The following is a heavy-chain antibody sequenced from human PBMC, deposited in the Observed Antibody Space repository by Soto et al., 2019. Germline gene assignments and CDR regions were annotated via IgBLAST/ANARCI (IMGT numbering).Heavy chain of an antibody. CDR1: GGSISSYY. Sequence: PSETLSLTCTVSGGSISSYYWSWIRQPPGKGLEWIGYIYYSGSTNYNPSLKSRVTISVDTSKNQFSLKLSSVTAADTAVYYCARLVSGVVPAAKLDPWGQGTLVTSPQ. CDR3: ARLVSGVVPAAKLDP. V-gene: IGHV4-59*08. CDR2: IYYSGST. J-gene: IGHJ5*02. D-gene: IGHD2-2*01.